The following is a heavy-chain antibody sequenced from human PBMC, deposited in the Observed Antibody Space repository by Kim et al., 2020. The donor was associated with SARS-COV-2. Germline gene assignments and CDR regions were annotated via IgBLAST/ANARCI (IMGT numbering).Heavy chain of an antibody. J-gene: IGHJ4*02. CDR1: GGSFSGYY. Sequence: SQTLSLTCAVYGGSFSGYYWSWIRQPPGKGLEWIGEINHSGSTNYNPSLKSRVTISVDTSKNQFSLKLSSVTAADTAVYYCARAVGWWGRLPFDYWGQGTLVTVSS. V-gene: IGHV4-34*01. CDR2: INHSGST. D-gene: IGHD2-8*02. CDR3: ARAVGWWGRLPFDY.